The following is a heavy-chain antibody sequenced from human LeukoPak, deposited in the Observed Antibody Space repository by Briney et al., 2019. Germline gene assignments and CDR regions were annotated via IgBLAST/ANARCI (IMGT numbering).Heavy chain of an antibody. D-gene: IGHD3-16*02. CDR3: ARPYRLRLGELSSFFDY. J-gene: IGHJ4*02. CDR1: GFSFRSNA. Sequence: GGSLRLSCAASGFSFRSNAMNWVRQAPGKGLEWVAGIGGSGRSTYYAGAVEGRFTISRDNSKNTVDLQMSGLSAEDTAVYYCARPYRLRLGELSSFFDYWGQGTLVTVSS. V-gene: IGHV3-23*01. CDR2: IGGSGRST.